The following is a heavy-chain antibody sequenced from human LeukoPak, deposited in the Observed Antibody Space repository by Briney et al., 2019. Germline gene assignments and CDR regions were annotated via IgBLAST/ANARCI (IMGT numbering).Heavy chain of an antibody. D-gene: IGHD6-13*01. J-gene: IGHJ4*02. Sequence: GGSLRLSCAASGFTFSNYAMSWLRQAPGKGLEWGSAISGSGGSTYYADSVKGRFTISRDNSKNTLYLQMNSLRAEDTAVYYCAKIAAAGTAPYFPDYWGQGTLVTVSS. V-gene: IGHV3-23*01. CDR3: AKIAAAGTAPYFPDY. CDR1: GFTFSNYA. CDR2: ISGSGGST.